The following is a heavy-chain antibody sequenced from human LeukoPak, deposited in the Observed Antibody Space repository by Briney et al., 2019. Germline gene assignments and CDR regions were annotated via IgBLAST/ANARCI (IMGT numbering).Heavy chain of an antibody. CDR2: IRSSIYGGTP. CDR3: SREWGNGNDLRPDS. CDR1: GFTFGEFA. J-gene: IGHJ4*02. Sequence: GGSRGLSVTSSGFTFGEFAVSWFRQAPGKGLGGMGFIRSSIYGGTPKAAASVKGRFIFSRDDSKGVAYLRMNSLKTDDTAVYYCSREWGNGNDLRPDSWGQGTLVTVSS. V-gene: IGHV3-49*03. D-gene: IGHD1-1*01.